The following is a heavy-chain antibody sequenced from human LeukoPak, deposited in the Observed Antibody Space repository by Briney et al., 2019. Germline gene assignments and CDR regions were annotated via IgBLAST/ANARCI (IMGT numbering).Heavy chain of an antibody. V-gene: IGHV4-34*01. CDR1: GGSFSGYY. CDR2: INHSGST. Sequence: PSETLSLTCAVYGGSFSGYYWSWIRQPPGKGLEWIGEINHSGSTNYNPSLKSRVTISVDTSKNQFSLKLSSVTAADTAVYYCARGSRGYSGYGLGSMDVWGKGTTVTVSS. D-gene: IGHD5-12*01. CDR3: ARGSRGYSGYGLGSMDV. J-gene: IGHJ6*03.